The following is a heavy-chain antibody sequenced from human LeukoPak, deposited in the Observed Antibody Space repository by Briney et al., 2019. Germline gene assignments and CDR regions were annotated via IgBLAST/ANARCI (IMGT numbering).Heavy chain of an antibody. V-gene: IGHV4-59*01. CDR3: ASGSDWLFDAFDT. D-gene: IGHD3-9*01. J-gene: IGHJ3*02. Sequence: SETLSLTCTVSGGSISSYYWSWIRQPPGKGLEWIGYIYYSGSTNYNPSLKSRVTISVDTSKNQFSLKLSSVTAADTAVYYCASGSDWLFDAFDTWGQGTKVTVSS. CDR1: GGSISSYY. CDR2: IYYSGST.